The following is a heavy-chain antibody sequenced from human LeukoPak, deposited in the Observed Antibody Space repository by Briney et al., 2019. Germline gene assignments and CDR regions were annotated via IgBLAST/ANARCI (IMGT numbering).Heavy chain of an antibody. CDR3: AIDCSSTSCYN. V-gene: IGHV3-30-3*01. CDR2: ISYDGSNK. Sequence: GRSLRLSCAASGFTFSSYAMHWVRQAPGKGLEWVAVISYDGSNKYYADSVKGRFTISRDNSKNTLYLQMNSLRAEDTAVYYWAIDCSSTSCYNWGQGTLVTVSS. J-gene: IGHJ4*02. CDR1: GFTFSSYA. D-gene: IGHD2-2*01.